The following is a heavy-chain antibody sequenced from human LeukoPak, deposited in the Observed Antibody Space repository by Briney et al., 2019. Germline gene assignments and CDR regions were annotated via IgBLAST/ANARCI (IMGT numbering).Heavy chain of an antibody. CDR3: ASSNSGSYFGYFDY. V-gene: IGHV3-30*02. J-gene: IGHJ4*02. D-gene: IGHD1-26*01. Sequence: GGSLRLSCAASGFTFNTYGMHWDRQAPGKGLEWVASIRYDASNNYYADSVKGRFTISRDNSQNTVDLQMSGLRTEDTAVYYCASSNSGSYFGYFDYWGQGTLVTVSS. CDR2: IRYDASNN. CDR1: GFTFNTYG.